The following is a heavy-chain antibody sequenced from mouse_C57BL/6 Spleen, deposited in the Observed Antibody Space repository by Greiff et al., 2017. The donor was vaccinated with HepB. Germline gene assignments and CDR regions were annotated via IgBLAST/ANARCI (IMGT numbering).Heavy chain of an antibody. J-gene: IGHJ2*01. Sequence: QVQLKQPGAELVRPGSSVKLSCKASGYTFTSYWMHWVKQRPIQGLEWIGNIDPSDSETHYNQKFKDKATLTVDKSSSTAYMQLSSLTSEDSAVYYCAFYDGYYEDYWGQGTTLTVSS. V-gene: IGHV1-52*01. D-gene: IGHD2-3*01. CDR1: GYTFTSYW. CDR2: IDPSDSET. CDR3: AFYDGYYEDY.